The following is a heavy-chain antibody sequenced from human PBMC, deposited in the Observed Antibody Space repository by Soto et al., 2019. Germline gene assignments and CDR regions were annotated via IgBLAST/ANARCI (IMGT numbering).Heavy chain of an antibody. Sequence: SQTLSLTCAISVDSVSSNSAAWNCIRQSPSRGLEWLGRTYYRSKWYNDYAVSVKSRITINPDTSKNQFSLQLNSVTPEDTAVYYCARVSYSSSWFLDYYYGMDVWGQGTTVTVSS. J-gene: IGHJ6*02. V-gene: IGHV6-1*01. CDR2: TYYRSKWYN. D-gene: IGHD6-13*01. CDR1: VDSVSSNSAA. CDR3: ARVSYSSSWFLDYYYGMDV.